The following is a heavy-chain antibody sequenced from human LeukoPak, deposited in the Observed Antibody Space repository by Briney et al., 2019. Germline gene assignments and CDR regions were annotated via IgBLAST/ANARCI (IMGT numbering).Heavy chain of an antibody. Sequence: PGGSLRLSCAASGFTFSSYGMHWVRQAPGKGLEWVAVISYDGSNKYYADSVKGRFTISRDNSKNTLYLQMNSLRAEDTAVYYCAKALGYDITDWFDPWGQGTLVTVSS. CDR1: GFTFSSYG. V-gene: IGHV3-30*18. J-gene: IGHJ5*02. D-gene: IGHD3-9*01. CDR3: AKALGYDITDWFDP. CDR2: ISYDGSNK.